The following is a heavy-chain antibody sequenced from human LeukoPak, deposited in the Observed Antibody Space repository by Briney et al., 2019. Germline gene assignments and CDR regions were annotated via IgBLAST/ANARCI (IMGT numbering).Heavy chain of an antibody. Sequence: GGSLRLSCVTSGFPFSSYWMTWVRQAPGKGLGWVANIKQDGSKKSYVDSVKGRFTISRDNAKNSLYLQMNSLRAEDTAIYYCTRVGYIDEGIDYWGQGTLVTVSS. CDR3: TRVGYIDEGIDY. J-gene: IGHJ4*02. D-gene: IGHD5-24*01. V-gene: IGHV3-7*04. CDR2: IKQDGSKK. CDR1: GFPFSSYW.